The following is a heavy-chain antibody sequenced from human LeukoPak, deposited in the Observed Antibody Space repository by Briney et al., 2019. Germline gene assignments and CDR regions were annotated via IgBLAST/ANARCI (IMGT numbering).Heavy chain of an antibody. CDR1: GGSISSGGYY. Sequence: SETLSLTCAVSGGSISSGGYYWSWIRQHPGKGLEWIGYIYYSGSTYYNPSLKSRVTISVDTSKNQFSLKLSSVTAADTAVYYCAGDGDKGSTFDYWGQGTLVTVSS. V-gene: IGHV4-31*11. D-gene: IGHD1-1*01. J-gene: IGHJ4*02. CDR3: AGDGDKGSTFDY. CDR2: IYYSGST.